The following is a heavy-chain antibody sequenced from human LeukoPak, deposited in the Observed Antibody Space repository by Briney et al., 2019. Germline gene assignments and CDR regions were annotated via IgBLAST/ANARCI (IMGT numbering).Heavy chain of an antibody. J-gene: IGHJ4*02. D-gene: IGHD3-3*01. CDR3: ARVGLDFWSGYHSDY. CDR1: GFTFSSYA. CDR2: INTDGSST. Sequence: PGGCLRLSCAASGFTFSSYAMHWVRHAPGKGLGWVSRINTDGSSTSYADSVKGRFTISRDNAKNTLYLQMNSLRAEDTAVYYCARVGLDFWSGYHSDYWGQGTLVTVSS. V-gene: IGHV3-74*01.